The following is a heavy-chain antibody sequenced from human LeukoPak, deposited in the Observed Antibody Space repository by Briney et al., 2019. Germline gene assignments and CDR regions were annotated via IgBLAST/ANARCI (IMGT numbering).Heavy chain of an antibody. CDR3: ALSGDFDY. CDR2: IYYSGST. V-gene: IGHV4-39*07. Sequence: SETLSLTCTVSGGSISSSSYYWGWIRQPPGKGLEWIGSIYYSGSTYYNPSLESRVTISVDTSKNQFSLKLSSVTAADTAVYYCALSGDFDYWGQGTLVTVSS. J-gene: IGHJ4*02. CDR1: GGSISSSSYY. D-gene: IGHD2/OR15-2a*01.